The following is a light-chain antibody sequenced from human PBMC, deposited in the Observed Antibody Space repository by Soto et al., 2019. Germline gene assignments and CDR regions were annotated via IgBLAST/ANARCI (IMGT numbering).Light chain of an antibody. CDR1: QSVRSN. CDR2: GTS. CDR3: QQYNNWLAIT. V-gene: IGKV3D-15*01. J-gene: IGKJ5*01. Sequence: EILMTQSPATLSVSPGERATLPCGGSQSVRSNLASYQQRPGQAPRLLIYGTSTRATGIPASFSGSGSATEFTLSISSLKSADFAAYYCQQYNNWLAITFGQGTRLEI.